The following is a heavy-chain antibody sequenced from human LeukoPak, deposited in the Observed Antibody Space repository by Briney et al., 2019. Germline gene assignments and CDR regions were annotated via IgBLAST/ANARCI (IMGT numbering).Heavy chain of an antibody. CDR3: AKAHMVRGLYYFDY. CDR2: ISGSGGSI. V-gene: IGHV3-23*01. CDR1: GFTFSSYA. D-gene: IGHD3-10*01. Sequence: GGSLRLSCAASGFTFSSYAMSWVRQAPGKGLEWVVAISGSGGSIYYADSVKGRFTISRDNSKNTLYLQMNSLRAEDTAVYYCAKAHMVRGLYYFDYWGQGTLVTVSS. J-gene: IGHJ4*02.